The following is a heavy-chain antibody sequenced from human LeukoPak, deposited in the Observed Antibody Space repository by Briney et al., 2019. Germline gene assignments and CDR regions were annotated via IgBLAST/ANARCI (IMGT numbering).Heavy chain of an antibody. CDR3: ARGGKIAVAGEGAFDI. Sequence: SETLSLTCSVSGGSISSSFWNWIRQPPGKGLEWIGHIYYSGSTRYNPSLKSRVTISVDTSKNQFSLKLSSVTAADTAVYYCARGGKIAVAGEGAFDIWGQGTMVTVSS. V-gene: IGHV4-59*12. J-gene: IGHJ3*02. CDR2: IYYSGST. CDR1: GGSISSSF. D-gene: IGHD6-19*01.